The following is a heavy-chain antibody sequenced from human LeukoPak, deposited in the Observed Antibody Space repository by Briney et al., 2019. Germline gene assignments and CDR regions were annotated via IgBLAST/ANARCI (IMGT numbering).Heavy chain of an antibody. D-gene: IGHD3-9*01. CDR3: AREVNYYDILTGYSSHDAFDI. V-gene: IGHV4-4*07. CDR1: GGSISSYY. J-gene: IGHJ3*02. Sequence: SETLSLTCTVSGGSISSYYWSWIRQPAGKGLEWIGRIYTSGSTNYNPSLKSRVTMSVDTSKNQFSLKLSSVTAADTAVYYCAREVNYYDILTGYSSHDAFDIWGQGTMVTFSS. CDR2: IYTSGST.